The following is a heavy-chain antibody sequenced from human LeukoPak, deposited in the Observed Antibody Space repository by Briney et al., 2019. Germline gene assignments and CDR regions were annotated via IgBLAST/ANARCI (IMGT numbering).Heavy chain of an antibody. J-gene: IGHJ4*02. CDR2: IYWNGGST. V-gene: IGHV3-20*04. CDR3: VRVRDCSGGTCYVHDN. CDR1: GFTFDDYG. D-gene: IGHD2-15*01. Sequence: GGSLRLSCAASGFTFDDYGMSWVRQAPGKGLEWVSGIYWNGGSTGYADSVKGRFTISRDNAKNSLFLQMNSLRAEDTAVYYCVRVRDCSGGTCYVHDNWGQGTLVAVSS.